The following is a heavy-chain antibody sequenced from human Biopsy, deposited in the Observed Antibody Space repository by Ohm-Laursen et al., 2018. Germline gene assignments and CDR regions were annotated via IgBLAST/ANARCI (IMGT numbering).Heavy chain of an antibody. J-gene: IGHJ6*02. CDR3: ARESALKWYQSLSYFNGMDV. D-gene: IGHD2-2*01. Sequence: LRLSRAPSGFMFSTYTMYWFRQAPGEGREWVSTINSPSSDIYYADSVKGRFTISRDNAKNSLFLHMNSLRAEDTAVYYCARESALKWYQSLSYFNGMDVWGQGTTVTVSS. CDR2: INSPSSDI. CDR1: GFMFSTYT. V-gene: IGHV3-21*01.